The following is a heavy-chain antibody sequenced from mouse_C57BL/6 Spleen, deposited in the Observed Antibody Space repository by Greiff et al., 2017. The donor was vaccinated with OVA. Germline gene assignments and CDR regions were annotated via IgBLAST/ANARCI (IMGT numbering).Heavy chain of an antibody. CDR2: IDPANGNT. J-gene: IGHJ4*01. Sequence: VQLKESVAELVRPGASVKLSCTASGFNIKNTYMHWVKQRPEQGLEWIGRIDPANGNTKYAPKFQGKAPITADTSSNTAYLQLSSLTSEDTAIYYCVPDSSEYLTGAMDYWGQGTSVTVSS. V-gene: IGHV14-3*01. CDR1: GFNIKNTY. CDR3: VPDSSEYLTGAMDY. D-gene: IGHD3-2*02.